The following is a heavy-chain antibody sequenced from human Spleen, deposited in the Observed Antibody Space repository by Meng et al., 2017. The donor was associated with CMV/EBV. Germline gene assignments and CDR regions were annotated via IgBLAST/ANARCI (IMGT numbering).Heavy chain of an antibody. CDR3: AKSLTDRLDWFDP. CDR2: ISRTSRDI. V-gene: IGHV3-21*01. D-gene: IGHD6-6*01. Sequence: AAAGFTLSRDSMNWVRQAPGKGLEWVSSISRTSRDIFYADSVKGRFTISRDNAKNSLYLQMNSLRAEDTAVYYCAKSLTDRLDWFDPWGQGTLVTVSS. J-gene: IGHJ5*02. CDR1: GFTLSRDS.